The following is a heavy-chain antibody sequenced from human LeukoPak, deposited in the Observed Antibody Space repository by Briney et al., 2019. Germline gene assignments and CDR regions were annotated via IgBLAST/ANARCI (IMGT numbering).Heavy chain of an antibody. CDR3: AKDGWGSVRNALYFFDC. D-gene: IGHD6-19*01. CDR1: GITFSDYA. CDR2: ISNSGDTT. V-gene: IGHV3-23*01. Sequence: GGSLRLSCAVSGITFSDYAMSWVRQAPGKGLEWVSVISNSGDTTFYADSVKGRFTISRDNSKNTLSLQINSLRAEDTAVYYCAKDGWGSVRNALYFFDCWGQGTLVTVSS. J-gene: IGHJ4*02.